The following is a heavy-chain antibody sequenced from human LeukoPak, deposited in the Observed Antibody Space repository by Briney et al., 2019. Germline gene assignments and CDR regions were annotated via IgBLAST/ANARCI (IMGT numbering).Heavy chain of an antibody. CDR3: ARQAPLKSYDFWSGYGPAAADY. D-gene: IGHD3-3*01. J-gene: IGHJ4*02. Sequence: PSQTLSLTCTVSGGSISSSSYYWSWIRQPAGKGQEWIGSIYYSGSTYYNPSLKSRVTISVDTSKNQFSLKLSFVTAADTAVYYCARQAPLKSYDFWSGYGPAAADYWGQGTLVTVSS. CDR2: IYYSGST. CDR1: GGSISSSSYY. V-gene: IGHV4-39*01.